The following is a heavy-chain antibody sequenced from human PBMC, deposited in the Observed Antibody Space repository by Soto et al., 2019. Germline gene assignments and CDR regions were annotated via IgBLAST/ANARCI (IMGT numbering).Heavy chain of an antibody. Sequence: PVGSLRLSCAASGFGVSSNYMSWVRQAPGKGLEWVSVIYRGGITFYADSVKGRFTISRDNSKNMLYLQMNSLRAEDTAVYYCVRDFGSSSEGGMDVWGQGTTVTVSS. J-gene: IGHJ6*02. CDR1: GFGVSSNY. D-gene: IGHD6-6*01. CDR3: VRDFGSSSEGGMDV. V-gene: IGHV3-53*01. CDR2: IYRGGIT.